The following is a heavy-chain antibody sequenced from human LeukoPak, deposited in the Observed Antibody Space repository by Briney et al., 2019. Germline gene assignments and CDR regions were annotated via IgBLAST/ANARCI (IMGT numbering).Heavy chain of an antibody. CDR1: GGSISSSSYY. V-gene: IGHV4-39*01. J-gene: IGHJ4*02. D-gene: IGHD1-26*01. Sequence: SETLSLTCTVTGGSISSSSYYWGWIRQPPGKGLEWIGSIYYSGSTYYNPSLKSRVTISVDTSKNQFSLKLSSVTAADTAVYYCARHTTGIVGATTDWGQGTLVTVSS. CDR3: ARHTTGIVGATTD. CDR2: IYYSGST.